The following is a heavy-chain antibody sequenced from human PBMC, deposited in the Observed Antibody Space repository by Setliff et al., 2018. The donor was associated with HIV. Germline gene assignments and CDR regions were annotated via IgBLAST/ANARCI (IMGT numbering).Heavy chain of an antibody. J-gene: IGHJ6*03. CDR2: MNPDSGNT. D-gene: IGHD2-15*01. Sequence: ASVKVSCKASGYTSTSYDINWVRQATGQGLEWMGWMNPDSGNTGSAQNFQGRLTITWNTSIRTAYMELGSLGFDDTAVYFCARTRSGGSSVYYYYYMDVWGQGTAVTVSS. CDR3: ARTRSGGSSVYYYYYMDV. V-gene: IGHV1-8*01. CDR1: GYTSTSYD.